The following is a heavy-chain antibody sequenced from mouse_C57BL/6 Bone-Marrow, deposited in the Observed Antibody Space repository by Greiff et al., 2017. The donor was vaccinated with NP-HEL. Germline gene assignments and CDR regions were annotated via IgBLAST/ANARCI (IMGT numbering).Heavy chain of an antibody. D-gene: IGHD1-1*01. CDR1: GYTFTSYW. CDR2: IDPSDSYT. V-gene: IGHV1-69*01. CDR3: ALITTVVAPYAMDY. Sequence: QVQLQQPGAELVMPGASVKLSCKASGYTFTSYWMHWVKQRPGQGLEWIGEIDPSDSYTNYNQKFKGKSTLTVDKSSSTAYMQLSSPTSEDSAVYYCALITTVVAPYAMDYWGQGTSVTVSS. J-gene: IGHJ4*01.